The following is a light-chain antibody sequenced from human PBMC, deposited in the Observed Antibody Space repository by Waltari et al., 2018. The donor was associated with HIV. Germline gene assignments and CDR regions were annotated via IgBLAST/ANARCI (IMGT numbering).Light chain of an antibody. CDR2: NTN. CDR3: VLYMGSGISV. Sequence: QTVVTQGPSLPVSPGGTVTLTFGLSPGSVPSAYYPSWYQQSPGQAPRTLIYNTNTRSSGVPDRFSGSILGNKAALTIAGAQADDESDYYCVLYMGSGISVFGGGTKLTVL. J-gene: IGLJ3*02. CDR1: PGSVPSAYY. V-gene: IGLV8-61*01.